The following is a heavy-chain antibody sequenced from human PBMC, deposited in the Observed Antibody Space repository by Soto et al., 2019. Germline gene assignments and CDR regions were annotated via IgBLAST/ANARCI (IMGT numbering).Heavy chain of an antibody. CDR1: GGFVSSGNYY. V-gene: IGHV4-34*01. CDR2: MSHSGGT. D-gene: IGHD4-4*01. J-gene: IGHJ3*02. Sequence: QVQLQQWGAGLLKPSETLSLTCAVYGGFVSSGNYYWSWIRQPPGKGLEWIGEMSHSGGTHSNPPLKSRVTISVDTSKKQFSLKMTSVTAADAALYYWARVERGTTTTVVDAFDIWGPGTMVTVSS. CDR3: ARVERGTTTTVVDAFDI.